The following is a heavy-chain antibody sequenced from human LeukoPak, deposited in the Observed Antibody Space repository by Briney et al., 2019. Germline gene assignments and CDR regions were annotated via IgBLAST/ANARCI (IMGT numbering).Heavy chain of an antibody. V-gene: IGHV3-23*01. D-gene: IGHD6-13*01. CDR3: VRNSKDFSSSWYGYYFDY. Sequence: GSLRLSCAASGFTFSSYAMSWVRQAPVKGMEWVSAISGSGGSTYYADSVKGRFTISRDNSKNTLYLQMNSLRAEDTAVYYCVRNSKDFSSSWYGYYFDYWGQGTLVTVSS. CDR1: GFTFSSYA. CDR2: ISGSGGST. J-gene: IGHJ4*02.